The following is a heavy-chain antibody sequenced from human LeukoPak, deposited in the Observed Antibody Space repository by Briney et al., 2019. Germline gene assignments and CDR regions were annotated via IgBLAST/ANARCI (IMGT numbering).Heavy chain of an antibody. CDR2: INWNGGST. CDR1: GFTFDDYG. Sequence: PGGSLRLSCAASGFTFDDYGMSWVRQAPGKGLEWVSGINWNGGSTGYADSVKGRFTISRDNAKNSLYLQMNSLRAEDTALYYCARDREDIVEGGVFDYWGQGTLVTVSS. D-gene: IGHD2-15*01. V-gene: IGHV3-20*04. J-gene: IGHJ4*02. CDR3: ARDREDIVEGGVFDY.